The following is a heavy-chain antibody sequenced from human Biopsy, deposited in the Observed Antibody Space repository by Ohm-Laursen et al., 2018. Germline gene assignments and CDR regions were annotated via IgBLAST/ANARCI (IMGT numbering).Heavy chain of an antibody. D-gene: IGHD3-9*01. CDR2: IIPIFGTA. CDR1: GGTFTNYA. J-gene: IGHJ1*01. V-gene: IGHV1-69*06. Sequence: SSVKVSCKASGGTFTNYAISWVRQAPGQGLEWMGGIIPIFGTANYAQKFQDRVTVAADTSTSTATMELRSLRSDDTAVYYCATKLTGYFHHWGQGTLVIVSP. CDR3: ATKLTGYFHH.